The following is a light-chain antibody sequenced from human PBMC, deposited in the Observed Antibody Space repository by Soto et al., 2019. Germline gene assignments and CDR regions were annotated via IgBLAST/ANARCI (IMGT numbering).Light chain of an antibody. V-gene: IGKV4-1*01. CDR3: QQYYSTPLT. CDR2: WAS. CDR1: QSVLYSSNNNNY. Sequence: DIVMTQSPESLAVSLGERATINCKSSQSVLYSSNNNNYLAWYQQKPGHPPKRLIYWASTRESGVPDRFSGSGSGTDFTLTISSLQAEDVAIYYCQQYYSTPLTFGGGTKVDIK. J-gene: IGKJ4*01.